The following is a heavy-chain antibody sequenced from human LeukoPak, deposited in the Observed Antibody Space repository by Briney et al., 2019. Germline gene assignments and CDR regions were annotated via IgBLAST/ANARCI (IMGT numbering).Heavy chain of an antibody. V-gene: IGHV4-39*01. CDR3: GSNPPPPDHYFYHGQDV. J-gene: IGHJ6*02. CDR2: IHFTGTT. CDR1: GGSVINDVYY. Sequence: PSEALSLTCDVSGGSVINDVYYWGWIRQSPGRGLEWIASIHFTGTTYYNPSLQSRVTISVDASKSQISLTLTSVTAADAAVYFRGSNPPPPDHYFYHGQDVWGQGTTVTVSS. D-gene: IGHD1-14*01.